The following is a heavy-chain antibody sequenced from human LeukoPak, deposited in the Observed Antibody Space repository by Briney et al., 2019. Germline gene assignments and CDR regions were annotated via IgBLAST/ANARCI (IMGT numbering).Heavy chain of an antibody. D-gene: IGHD2-2*01. CDR1: GASFTNYY. J-gene: IGHJ5*02. V-gene: IGHV1-46*01. CDR3: ARDMPHNCFDP. Sequence: GASVKVSCKASGASFTNYYIHWVRQAPGQGLEWVGLIYPGGGWTNYAQKFQGRVTMTTDTSTGTVYMELSSLRSEDTAVYYCARDMPHNCFDPWGQGTPVTVSP. CDR2: IYPGGGWT.